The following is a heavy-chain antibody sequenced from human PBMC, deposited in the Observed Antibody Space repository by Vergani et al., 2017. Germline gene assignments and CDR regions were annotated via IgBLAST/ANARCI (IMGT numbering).Heavy chain of an antibody. CDR1: GFTFSSYA. CDR2: ISGSGGST. V-gene: IGHV3-23*01. CDR3: AKEGLRYFDWLVSSMDV. D-gene: IGHD3-9*01. J-gene: IGHJ6*02. Sequence: EVQLLESGGGLVQPGGSLRLSCAASGFTFSSYAMSWVRQAPGKGLEWVSAISGSGGSTYYADSVKGRFTISRDNSKNTLYLQMNSLRAEETAVYYCAKEGLRYFDWLVSSMDVWGQGTTVTVSS.